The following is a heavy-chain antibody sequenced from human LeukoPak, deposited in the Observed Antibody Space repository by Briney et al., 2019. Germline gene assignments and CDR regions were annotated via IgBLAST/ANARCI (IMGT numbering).Heavy chain of an antibody. J-gene: IGHJ4*02. CDR3: AKEGSNGDFDY. Sequence: AGGSRRLSCAASGFTFSSYDMHWVRQAPGKGLEWVTVISYDGSNKYYGDSVKGRFTISRDNSKNTLYLKMNSLRAEDTVVYYCAKEGSNGDFDYWGQGTLVTVSS. CDR2: ISYDGSNK. D-gene: IGHD1-26*01. CDR1: GFTFSSYD. V-gene: IGHV3-30*18.